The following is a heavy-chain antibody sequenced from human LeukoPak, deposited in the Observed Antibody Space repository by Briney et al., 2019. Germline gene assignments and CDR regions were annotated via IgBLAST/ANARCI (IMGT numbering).Heavy chain of an antibody. Sequence: SGTLSLTCTVSGGSISSYYWSWIRQPPGKGLEWIGYIYTSGSTNYNPSLKSRVTISVDTSTNQFSLKLSSVTAADTAVYYCATQLGNDAFDIWGQGTMVTVSS. CDR2: IYTSGST. D-gene: IGHD7-27*01. CDR1: GGSISSYY. V-gene: IGHV4-4*09. CDR3: ATQLGNDAFDI. J-gene: IGHJ3*02.